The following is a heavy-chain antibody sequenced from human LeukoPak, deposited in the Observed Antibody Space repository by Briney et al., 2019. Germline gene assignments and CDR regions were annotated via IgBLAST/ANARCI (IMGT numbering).Heavy chain of an antibody. CDR1: GFTFTSYA. D-gene: IGHD2-8*01. CDR2: ISGSGGST. J-gene: IGHJ1*01. Sequence: GGSLRLSCAASGFTFTSYALSWVRQAPGKGLEWVSSISGSGGSTYYADSVKGRFTISRDNSKNTLYLQMNSLRAEDMAVYYCAKDLPNPGTSRHFQYWGQGTLVTVSS. V-gene: IGHV3-23*01. CDR3: AKDLPNPGTSRHFQY.